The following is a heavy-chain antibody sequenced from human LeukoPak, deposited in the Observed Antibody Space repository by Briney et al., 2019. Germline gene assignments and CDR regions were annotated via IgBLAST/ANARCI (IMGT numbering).Heavy chain of an antibody. Sequence: GASVKVSCKASGYTFTSYDINWVRQATGQGLEWMGWMNPNSGNTGYAQKFQGRVTMTRNTSISTAYMELSSLRSEDTAVYYCARGIDTAMVTWEKDYYDSSGYHYFDYWGQGTLVTVSS. CDR1: GYTFTSYD. CDR2: MNPNSGNT. CDR3: ARGIDTAMVTWEKDYYDSSGYHYFDY. D-gene: IGHD3-22*01. V-gene: IGHV1-8*01. J-gene: IGHJ4*02.